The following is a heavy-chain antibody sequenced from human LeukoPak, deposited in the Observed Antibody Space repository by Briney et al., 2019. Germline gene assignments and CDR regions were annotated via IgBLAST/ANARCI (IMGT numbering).Heavy chain of an antibody. D-gene: IGHD3-3*01. CDR1: GYTLTQLS. Sequence: ASVKVSCKISGYTLTQLSIHWVRQAPGKGLEWMGGFDPDDDETVFAQKFDDRLTLTEDKSTDTAYMELSRLRSDDTAVYYCARDLEWLYPGGAFDIWGQGTMVTVSS. V-gene: IGHV1-24*01. CDR3: ARDLEWLYPGGAFDI. J-gene: IGHJ3*02. CDR2: FDPDDDET.